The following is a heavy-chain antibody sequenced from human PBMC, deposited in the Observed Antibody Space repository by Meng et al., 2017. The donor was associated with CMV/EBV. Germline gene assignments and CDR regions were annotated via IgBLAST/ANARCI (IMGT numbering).Heavy chain of an antibody. CDR3: AKDRVDMDYYGSGSYMGIYGMDV. CDR1: GFTLSSYG. V-gene: IGHV3-33*06. D-gene: IGHD3-10*01. J-gene: IGHJ6*02. Sequence: GGSLRLSCAASGFTLSSYGMHWVRQAPGKGLEWVAVIWYDGSNKYYADSVKGRFTISRDNSKNTLYLQMNSLRAEDTAVYYCAKDRVDMDYYGSGSYMGIYGMDVWGQGTTVTVSS. CDR2: IWYDGSNK.